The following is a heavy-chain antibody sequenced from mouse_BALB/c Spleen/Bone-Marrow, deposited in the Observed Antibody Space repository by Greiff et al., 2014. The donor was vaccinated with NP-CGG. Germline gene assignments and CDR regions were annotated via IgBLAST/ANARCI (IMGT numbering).Heavy chain of an antibody. D-gene: IGHD3-3*01. CDR2: IHLSDSES. J-gene: IGHJ3*01. CDR1: GYSFTSYW. V-gene: IGHV1-61*01. Sequence: QVHVKQSGAELVRPGASVKLSCKASGYSFTSYWMNWVKQRPGQGLEWIGMIHLSDSESRLNQKFKDKATLTVGKSSSTAYMQLSSPTSEDSAVYYCTRYDLTTRAFAYWGQGTLVTVSA. CDR3: TRYDLTTRAFAY.